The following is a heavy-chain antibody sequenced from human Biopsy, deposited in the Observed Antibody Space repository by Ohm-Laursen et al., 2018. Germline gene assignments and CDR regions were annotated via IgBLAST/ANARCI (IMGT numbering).Heavy chain of an antibody. J-gene: IGHJ4*02. Sequence: SLRLSCSASGFTFSSYAMTWFRQAPGKGLEWVSTISGNSDIIYDTDSVKGRFTIPRDNSKNTLYLQMSSLRADDTAVYYCALAAAQTVTHFDYWGQGTLVTVSS. CDR1: GFTFSSYA. V-gene: IGHV3-23*01. CDR3: ALAAAQTVTHFDY. D-gene: IGHD4-17*01. CDR2: ISGNSDII.